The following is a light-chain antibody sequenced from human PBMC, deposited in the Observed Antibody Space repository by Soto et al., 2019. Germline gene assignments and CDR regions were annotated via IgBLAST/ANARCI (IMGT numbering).Light chain of an antibody. CDR2: AAS. CDR1: QGIGSA. Sequence: DIQMTQSPSSLSASVGDRVTTTCRASQGIGSALGWYQQKPRKAPKRLIYAASSLQSGVPSRFSGSGSGTEFTLTISSLQPEDFATYYCLQHNSYPPTFGGGTKVEIK. CDR3: LQHNSYPPT. J-gene: IGKJ4*01. V-gene: IGKV1-17*01.